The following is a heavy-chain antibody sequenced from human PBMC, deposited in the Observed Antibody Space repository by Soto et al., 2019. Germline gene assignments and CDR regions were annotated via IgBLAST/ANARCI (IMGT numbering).Heavy chain of an antibody. Sequence: GGSLRLSCAASGFTFSSYAMSWVRQAPGKGLEWVSAISGSGGSTYYADSAKGRFTISRDNSKNTLYLQMNSLRAEDTAVYYCAMGAIFGVVIIPSTTNLVDYWGQGTLVTVSS. J-gene: IGHJ4*02. CDR3: AMGAIFGVVIIPSTTNLVDY. D-gene: IGHD3-3*01. CDR2: ISGSGGST. CDR1: GFTFSSYA. V-gene: IGHV3-23*01.